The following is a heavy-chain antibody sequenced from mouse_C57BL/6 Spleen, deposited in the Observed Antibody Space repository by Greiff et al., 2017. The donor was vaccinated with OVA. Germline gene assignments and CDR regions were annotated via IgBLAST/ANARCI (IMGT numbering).Heavy chain of an antibody. CDR3: TRDDYYYGSSYHWYFDV. CDR2: ISSGGDYI. V-gene: IGHV5-9-1*02. J-gene: IGHJ1*03. D-gene: IGHD1-1*01. Sequence: EVKLVESGAGLVKPGGSLKLSCAASGFTFSSYAMSWVRQTPEKRLEWVAYISSGGDYIYYADTVKGRFTISRDNARNTLYLQMSSLKSEDTAMYYCTRDDYYYGSSYHWYFDVWGTGTTVTVSS. CDR1: GFTFSSYA.